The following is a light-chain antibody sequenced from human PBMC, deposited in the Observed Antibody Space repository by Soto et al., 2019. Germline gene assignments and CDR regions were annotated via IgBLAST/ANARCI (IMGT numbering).Light chain of an antibody. Sequence: DIQMTQSPSSLSASVVDRVTSTCRASQCISNYLAWYQQKPGRVPKLLIYGGFTLQSGVPSRFSGSGSGTDFTLDISSLQPEDFATYYCQKYNSAPWPFGQGTKVEIK. CDR3: QKYNSAPWP. CDR2: GGF. V-gene: IGKV1-27*01. J-gene: IGKJ1*01. CDR1: QCISNY.